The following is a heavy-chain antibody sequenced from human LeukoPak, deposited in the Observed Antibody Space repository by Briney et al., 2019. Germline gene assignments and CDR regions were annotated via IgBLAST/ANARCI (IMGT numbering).Heavy chain of an antibody. Sequence: SETLSLTCTVSGGSISSYYWSWIRQPAGKGLEWIGRIYTSGSTNYNPSLKSRVTMSVDTSKNQFSLKLSSVTAADTAVYYCARGWNHCSSTSCHDAFDIWGQGTMVTVSS. CDR2: IYTSGST. J-gene: IGHJ3*02. CDR3: ARGWNHCSSTSCHDAFDI. V-gene: IGHV4-4*07. D-gene: IGHD2-2*01. CDR1: GGSISSYY.